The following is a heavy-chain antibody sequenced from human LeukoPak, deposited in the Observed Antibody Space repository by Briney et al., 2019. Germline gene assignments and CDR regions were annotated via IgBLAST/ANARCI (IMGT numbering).Heavy chain of an antibody. J-gene: IGHJ4*02. D-gene: IGHD2-21*02. CDR3: ARDSLPDCGGDCYADW. Sequence: GGSLRLSCAASGFTFSGYALHWVRQAPGKGLEWVAVISYDGSNKYYPDSVKGRFTISRDNSKNTVYLQMNSLRAEDTAVYYCARDSLPDCGGDCYADWWGQGTLVTVSS. CDR1: GFTFSGYA. CDR2: ISYDGSNK. V-gene: IGHV3-30*01.